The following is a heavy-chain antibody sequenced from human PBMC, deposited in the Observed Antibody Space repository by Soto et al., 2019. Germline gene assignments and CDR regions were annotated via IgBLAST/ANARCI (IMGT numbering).Heavy chain of an antibody. CDR3: AKDRVGGTFYTPLGF. D-gene: IGHD1-7*01. J-gene: IGHJ4*02. Sequence: GGSLRLCCQASGFNFDNYDMHWVRQAPGKGLEWVAVITYDGSNKYYADSVNGRFTISRDNSKNTLSLHLNTLKPEDTAVYHCAKDRVGGTFYTPLGFWGQGTLVTVSS. CDR1: GFNFDNYD. CDR2: ITYDGSNK. V-gene: IGHV3-30*18.